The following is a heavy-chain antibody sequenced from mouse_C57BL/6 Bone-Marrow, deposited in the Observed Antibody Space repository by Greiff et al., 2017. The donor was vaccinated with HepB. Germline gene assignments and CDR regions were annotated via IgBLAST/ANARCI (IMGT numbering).Heavy chain of an antibody. D-gene: IGHD1-1*01. J-gene: IGHJ3*01. CDR3: ARDLGYYGSSSNFAY. Sequence: ESGPGLVKPSQSLSLTCSVTGYSITSGYYWNWIRQFPGNKLEWMGYISYDGSNNYNPSLKNRISITRDTSKNQFFLKLNSVTTEDTATYYCARDLGYYGSSSNFAYWGQGTLVTVSA. CDR2: ISYDGSN. CDR1: GYSITSGYY. V-gene: IGHV3-6*01.